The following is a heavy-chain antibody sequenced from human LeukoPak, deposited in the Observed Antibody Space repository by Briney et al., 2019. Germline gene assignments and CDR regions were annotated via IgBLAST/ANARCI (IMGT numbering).Heavy chain of an antibody. Sequence: GGSLRLSFAASGFTFSSYSMNWVRQAPGKGLEWVSYISVSSNTMFYADSVKGRFTISRDNAKNSLYLQMNSLRAEDTAVYYCASPTHYDFWSGYRDAFDIWGQGTMVTVSS. CDR2: ISVSSNTM. CDR3: ASPTHYDFWSGYRDAFDI. J-gene: IGHJ3*02. CDR1: GFTFSSYS. V-gene: IGHV3-48*04. D-gene: IGHD3-3*01.